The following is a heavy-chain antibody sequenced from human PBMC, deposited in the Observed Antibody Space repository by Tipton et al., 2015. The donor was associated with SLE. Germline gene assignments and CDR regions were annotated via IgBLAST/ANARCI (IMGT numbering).Heavy chain of an antibody. V-gene: IGHV4-4*08. CDR1: GGSIRSYY. CDR3: SRLLSDGYNVVFDY. D-gene: IGHD5-24*01. J-gene: IGHJ4*02. CDR2: IYTTGST. Sequence: TLSLTCSVSGGSIRSYYWGWIRQPPGKGLEWIGYIYTTGSTNYNPSLKSRVTISMDTSKNHFSLHLSSVTPADTAVYYCSRLLSDGYNVVFDYWGQGALVTVSS.